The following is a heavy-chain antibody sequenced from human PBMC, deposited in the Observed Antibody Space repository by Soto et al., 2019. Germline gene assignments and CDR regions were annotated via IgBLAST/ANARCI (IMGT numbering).Heavy chain of an antibody. D-gene: IGHD3-22*01. J-gene: IGHJ5*02. CDR1: GFTVSSNY. Sequence: PGGSLRLSCAASGFTVSSNYMSWVRQAPGKGLEWVSVIYSGGSTYYADSVKGRFTISRDNSKNTLYLQMNSLRAEDTAVYYCARDGNYDSSGYYSNWFGPWGQGTLVTVSS. CDR2: IYSGGST. CDR3: ARDGNYDSSGYYSNWFGP. V-gene: IGHV3-53*01.